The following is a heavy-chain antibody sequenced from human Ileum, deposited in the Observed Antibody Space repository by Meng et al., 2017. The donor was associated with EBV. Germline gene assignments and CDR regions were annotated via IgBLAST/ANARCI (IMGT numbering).Heavy chain of an antibody. J-gene: IGHJ5*02. D-gene: IGHD3-10*01. CDR2: IIPIFGTA. Sequence: VQLVQSGAEVKKPVSSVQVSCKSSGGPFSSYAISWVRQAPGQGLEWMGGIIPIFGTANYAQKFQGRVTITADESTSTAYMELSSLRSEDTAVYYCAHRAGRFGEDPYNWFDPWGQGTLVPVSS. V-gene: IGHV1-69*01. CDR3: AHRAGRFGEDPYNWFDP. CDR1: GGPFSSYA.